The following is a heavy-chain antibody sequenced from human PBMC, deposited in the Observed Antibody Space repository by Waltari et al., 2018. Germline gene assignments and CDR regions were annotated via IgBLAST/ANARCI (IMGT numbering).Heavy chain of an antibody. V-gene: IGHV3-23*04. Sequence: EVQLVESGGGLVQPGGSLRLSCAASGFTFSSYAMRWVRRAPGRGVRGVAAFVGRGGSTYTADSVKGRFTISRDNSKNTLNLKMNSRRAEDTAVYYCAKSDFWSGTDPDYWGQGTLVTVSS. CDR3: AKSDFWSGTDPDY. J-gene: IGHJ4*02. CDR2: FVGRGGST. D-gene: IGHD3-3*01. CDR1: GFTFSSYA.